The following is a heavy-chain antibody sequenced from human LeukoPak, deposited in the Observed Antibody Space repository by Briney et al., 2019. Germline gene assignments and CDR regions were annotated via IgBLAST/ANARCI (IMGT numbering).Heavy chain of an antibody. Sequence: GGSLRLSCAASGFTFSSYAMSWVRQAPGKGLEWVSAISGSGGSTYYADYVKGRFTISRDNSKNTLYLQMNSLRAEDTAVYYCAKDGNYDILTGYSDYWGQGTLVTVSS. CDR3: AKDGNYDILTGYSDY. CDR1: GFTFSSYA. V-gene: IGHV3-23*01. D-gene: IGHD3-9*01. CDR2: ISGSGGST. J-gene: IGHJ4*02.